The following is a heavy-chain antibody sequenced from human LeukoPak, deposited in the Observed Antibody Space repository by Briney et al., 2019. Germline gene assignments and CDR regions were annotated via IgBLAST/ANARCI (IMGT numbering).Heavy chain of an antibody. J-gene: IGHJ5*02. CDR3: ARDWDAMNNCFDP. D-gene: IGHD1-26*01. V-gene: IGHV1-18*01. CDR1: GYTFTNYG. CDR2: ISTNSDIR. Sequence: ASVKVSCRASGYTFTNYGISWVRQAPGQGLEWMGWISTNSDIRTYAQTLQGRFTMTTDTATTTAYMELNNLTFDDTAVYYCARDWDAMNNCFDPWGQGTPVTVSS.